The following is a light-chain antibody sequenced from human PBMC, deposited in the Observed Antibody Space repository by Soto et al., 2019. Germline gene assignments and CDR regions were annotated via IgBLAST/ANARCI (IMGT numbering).Light chain of an antibody. CDR2: GSS. CDR3: QQYSNWPPAIN. J-gene: IGKJ5*01. Sequence: EIVLTPSPATLSVSPGERATLSCSASETVSTNLAWFQRKAGQPPRLLIYGSSTRATGVPDRFSGSGSGTEFALIISSLQSEDVAVYYCQQYSNWPPAINCGQGTRREIK. V-gene: IGKV3-15*01. CDR1: ETVSTN.